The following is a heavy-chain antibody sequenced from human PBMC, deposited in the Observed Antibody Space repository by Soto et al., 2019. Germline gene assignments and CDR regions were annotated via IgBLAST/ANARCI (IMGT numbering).Heavy chain of an antibody. V-gene: IGHV4-31*03. CDR3: ARDNREYYYYYMDV. Sequence: QVQLQESGPGLVKPSQTLSLTCTVSGGSISSGGYYWSWFRQHPGKGLEWIGYIYYSGSTYYNPSLESRVTISVDTSKNQFSLKLSSVTAADTAVYYCARDNREYYYYYMDVWGKGTTVTVSS. CDR2: IYYSGST. J-gene: IGHJ6*03. CDR1: GGSISSGGYY.